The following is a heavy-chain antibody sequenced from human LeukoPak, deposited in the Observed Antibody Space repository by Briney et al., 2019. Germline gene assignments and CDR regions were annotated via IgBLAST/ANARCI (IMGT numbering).Heavy chain of an antibody. V-gene: IGHV4-39*01. J-gene: IGHJ4*02. CDR1: GGSISSGGYY. Sequence: SETLSLTCTVSGGSISSGGYYWAWIRQPPGKALEWIGNIYFDGSTYYNPSLKSRLTISVDTSKNQFSLKLSSVTAADTAVYYCARENIAAAVIDYWGQGTLVTVSS. D-gene: IGHD6-13*01. CDR2: IYFDGST. CDR3: ARENIAAAVIDY.